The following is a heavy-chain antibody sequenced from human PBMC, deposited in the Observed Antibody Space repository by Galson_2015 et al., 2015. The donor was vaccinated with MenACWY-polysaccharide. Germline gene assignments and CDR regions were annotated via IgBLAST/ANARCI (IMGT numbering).Heavy chain of an antibody. D-gene: IGHD3-16*01. V-gene: IGHV4-31*11. CDR3: ARGGRAVSNRNWFDP. J-gene: IGHJ5*02. Sequence: TLSLTCAVSGDSITNGGYFWSWIRQHPGKGLEWIASISYDGGTYYNPSLKSRVTISVDTPKNQFSLKLNSVTAADTAVYYCARGGRAVSNRNWFDPWGQGTLVTVSS. CDR2: ISYDGGT. CDR1: GDSITNGGYF.